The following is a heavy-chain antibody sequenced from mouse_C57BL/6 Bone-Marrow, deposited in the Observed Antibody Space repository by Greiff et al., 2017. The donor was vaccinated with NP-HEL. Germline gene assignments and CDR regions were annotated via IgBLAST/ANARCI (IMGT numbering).Heavy chain of an antibody. Sequence: VQLQQPGAELVKPGASVKLSCKASGYTFTSYWMHWVKQRPGRGLEWIGRIDPNSGGNKYNEKFKSKATLTVDKPSSTAYMQLSILTSEDSAVYYCARCGYGNPAWFAYWGQGTLVTVSA. V-gene: IGHV1-72*01. D-gene: IGHD2-10*02. CDR1: GYTFTSYW. CDR3: ARCGYGNPAWFAY. CDR2: IDPNSGGN. J-gene: IGHJ3*01.